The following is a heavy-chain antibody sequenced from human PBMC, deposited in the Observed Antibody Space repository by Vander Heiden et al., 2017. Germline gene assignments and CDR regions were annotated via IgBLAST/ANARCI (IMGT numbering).Heavy chain of an antibody. CDR2: ISYTGNF. CDR3: ARVSPAILGYGMDV. J-gene: IGHJ6*02. D-gene: IGHD3-3*01. Sequence: VQLQESAPALATRSQTLSPTCTVPGASIEQGAHLWTRMRQRGGRGLEWIGHISYTGNFYSTPSLKSRVSLSLDPSNTQFSLRLSAPTAADTAVYFCARVSPAILGYGMDVWGQGTTVTVS. V-gene: IGHV4-31*03. CDR1: GASIEQGAHL.